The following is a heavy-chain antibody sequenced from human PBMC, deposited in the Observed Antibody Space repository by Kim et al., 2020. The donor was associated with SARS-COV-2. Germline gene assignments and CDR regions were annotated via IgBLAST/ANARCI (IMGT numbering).Heavy chain of an antibody. CDR1: GFTFSSFA. CDR2: MSGSGGST. Sequence: GGSLRLSCAASGFTFSSFAMNWVCQAPGKGLEWVSGMSGSGGSTYYADSVKGLFTFSRDNSKNTLYLQMNSLRAEDTAAYYCAKDFYWDKSCAGAFD. V-gene: IGHV3-23*01. CDR3: AKDFYWDKSCAGAFD. J-gene: IGHJ3*02. D-gene: IGHD3-10*02.